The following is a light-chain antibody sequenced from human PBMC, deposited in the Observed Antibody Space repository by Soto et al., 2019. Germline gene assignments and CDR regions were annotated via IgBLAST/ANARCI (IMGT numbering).Light chain of an antibody. CDR1: SSDVGGYNY. V-gene: IGLV2-14*01. CDR2: EVS. CDR3: SSYTSSSTLVL. Sequence: QSALTQPASVSGSPGQSITISCTGTSSDVGGYNYVSWYQHFPGKAPKLMIYEVSHRPSGVSNRFSGSKSGNTASLTISGLQAEDEADYYCSSYTSSSTLVLFGGGTKVTVL. J-gene: IGLJ2*01.